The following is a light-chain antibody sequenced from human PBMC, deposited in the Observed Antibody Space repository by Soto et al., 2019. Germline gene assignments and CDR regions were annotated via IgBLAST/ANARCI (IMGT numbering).Light chain of an antibody. CDR2: GAS. CDR1: PSVSSN. Sequence: EIVMTQSPATLSVSPGERATLYCRASPSVSSNLAWYPQKPGQAPRLRLYGASTRSTGIPNRFSGSGSGTEFTITVSSLQSADFAVYYWQQHNNWRPWTFGKGTKVEIK. V-gene: IGKV3-15*01. CDR3: QQHNNWRPWT. J-gene: IGKJ1*01.